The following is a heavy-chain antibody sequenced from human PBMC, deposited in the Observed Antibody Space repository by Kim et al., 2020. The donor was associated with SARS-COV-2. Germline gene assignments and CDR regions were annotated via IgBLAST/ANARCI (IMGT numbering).Heavy chain of an antibody. D-gene: IGHD3-10*01. CDR1: GFTFKSYV. V-gene: IGHV3-23*01. CDR2: IRGYNGTA. J-gene: IGHJ4*02. CDR3: VKDRGIPALAFDY. Sequence: GGSLRLSCAASGFTFKSYVMTWVRQAPGKGLEWVSSIRGYNGTAYYADSVKGRFTISRDDSKNTLFLQMNSLRAEDTGIYYCVKDRGIPALAFDYWGQGTLVTVSS.